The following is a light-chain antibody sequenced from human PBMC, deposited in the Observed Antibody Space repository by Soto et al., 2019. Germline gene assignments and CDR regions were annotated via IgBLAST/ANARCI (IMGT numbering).Light chain of an antibody. CDR2: LGS. J-gene: IGKJ4*01. Sequence: DIVMTQSPLSLPVTPGEPASISCRSSQSLLHSNGYNYLDWYLQKPGQSPQVLIYLGSNRASGVPDRFSGGGSGTDFTLKISRVEAEDVGVYYCMQALQTPTFGGGTKVEIK. V-gene: IGKV2-28*01. CDR1: QSLLHSNGYNY. CDR3: MQALQTPT.